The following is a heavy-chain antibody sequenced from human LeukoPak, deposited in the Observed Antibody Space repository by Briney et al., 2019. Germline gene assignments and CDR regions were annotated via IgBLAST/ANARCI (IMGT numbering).Heavy chain of an antibody. V-gene: IGHV1-18*01. J-gene: IGHJ4*02. Sequence: GASVKVSCKASGYTFSSYGLTWVRQAPGQGLEWMGRIITYNGNTNYAQKLQGRVTMTTDTSTSTAYMELRSLRSDDTAVYYCARGDISGYDMVSDHWGQGTLVTVSS. CDR2: IITYNGNT. CDR1: GYTFSSYG. D-gene: IGHD3-22*01. CDR3: ARGDISGYDMVSDH.